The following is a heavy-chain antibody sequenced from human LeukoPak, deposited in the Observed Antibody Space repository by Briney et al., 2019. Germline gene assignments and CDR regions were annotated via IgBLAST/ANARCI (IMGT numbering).Heavy chain of an antibody. D-gene: IGHD6-13*01. J-gene: IGHJ4*02. Sequence: ASVKVSCKASGYTFTGYYMHWVRQAPGQGLAWMGWINPNSGGTNYAQKFQGRVTMTRDTSISTAYMELSRLRSDDTAVYYCVSTAAGPAYYFDYWGQGTLVTVSS. V-gene: IGHV1-2*02. CDR1: GYTFTGYY. CDR2: INPNSGGT. CDR3: VSTAAGPAYYFDY.